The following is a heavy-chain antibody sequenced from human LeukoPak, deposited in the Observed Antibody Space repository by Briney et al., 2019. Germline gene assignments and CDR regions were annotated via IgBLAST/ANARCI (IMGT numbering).Heavy chain of an antibody. Sequence: GGSLRLSCAASGFTFDDCAMHWVRQAPGKGLEWVSGISWNSGSIGYADSVKGRFTISRDNAKNSLYLQMNSLRAEDTALYYCAKDFGGSGWYAFDYWGQGTLVTVSS. V-gene: IGHV3-9*01. CDR1: GFTFDDCA. CDR3: AKDFGGSGWYAFDY. D-gene: IGHD6-19*01. CDR2: ISWNSGSI. J-gene: IGHJ4*02.